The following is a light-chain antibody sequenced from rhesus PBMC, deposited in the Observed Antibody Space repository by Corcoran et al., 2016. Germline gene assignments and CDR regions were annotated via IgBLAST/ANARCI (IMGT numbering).Light chain of an antibody. V-gene: IGKV1-25*01. CDR3: QHYYSRPWT. CDR1: QDIDNY. J-gene: IGKJ1*01. CDR2: KTS. Sequence: DIQMTQSPSSLSASVGDTVTITCRASQDIDNYLAWYQQKPGKAPKLLINKTSSLQTGVPSRFSGSGSGTDCNITISSLQSEDFATYFCQHYYSRPWTFGQGTKVEIK.